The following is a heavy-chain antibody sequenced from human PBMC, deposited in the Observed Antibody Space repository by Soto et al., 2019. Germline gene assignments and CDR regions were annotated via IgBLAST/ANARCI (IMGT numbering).Heavy chain of an antibody. Sequence: GGSPRPSCAASGFTFGSYAMSWVRLAPGKGLEWVSVAGPSGSSTFYADSVRGRFTISRDNIDNNLYPQMNSLVVADTTFKYCARTYYYDCAGHYRTFDYWGQGTLVTVSS. V-gene: IGHV3-23*01. D-gene: IGHD3-22*01. J-gene: IGHJ4*02. CDR1: GFTFGSYA. CDR3: ARTYYYDCAGHYRTFDY. CDR2: AGPSGSST.